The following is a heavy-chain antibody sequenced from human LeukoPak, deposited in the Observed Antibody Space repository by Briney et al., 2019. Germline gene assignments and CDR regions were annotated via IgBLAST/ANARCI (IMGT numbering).Heavy chain of an antibody. Sequence: PGGSLRLSCAASGFTFNRYAMAWVRQAPGKGLEWVSTIVAGATDTFSADSVKGRFSISRDNSKNTVYLHMSSLRAEDTAIYYCARDRRSSVVTRGAFDYWGQGTLVTVSS. CDR2: IVAGATDT. V-gene: IGHV3-23*01. CDR3: ARDRRSSVVTRGAFDY. D-gene: IGHD4-23*01. CDR1: GFTFNRYA. J-gene: IGHJ4*02.